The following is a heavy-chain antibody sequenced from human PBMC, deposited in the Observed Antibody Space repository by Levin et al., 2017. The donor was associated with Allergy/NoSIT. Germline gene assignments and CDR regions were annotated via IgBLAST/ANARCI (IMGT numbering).Heavy chain of an antibody. CDR3: AKLSQWYTVVAAVDY. CDR1: GFTFSSYG. J-gene: IGHJ4*02. Sequence: SGGSLRLSCAASGFTFSSYGMHWVRQAPGKGLEWVAVISYDGSNKYYADSVKGRFTISRDNSKNTLYLQMNSLRAEDTAVYYCAKLSQWYTVVAAVDYWGQGTLVTVSS. V-gene: IGHV3-30*18. CDR2: ISYDGSNK. D-gene: IGHD2-15*01.